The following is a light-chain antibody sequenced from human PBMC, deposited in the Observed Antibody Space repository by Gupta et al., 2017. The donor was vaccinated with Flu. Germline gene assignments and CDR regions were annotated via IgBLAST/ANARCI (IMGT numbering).Light chain of an antibody. Sequence: SAIPQPRSVSGSPGHTVTISCTGTSSDVGGYNYVSWYQQHPGKAPKLMIYDVSKRLSGVPDRFSGSKSGSTASLTISGLQAEDEADYYCCSEACSYNFGVFGGGTKLTVL. J-gene: IGLJ2*01. CDR2: DVS. CDR1: SSDVGGYNY. CDR3: CSEACSYNFGV. V-gene: IGLV2-11*01.